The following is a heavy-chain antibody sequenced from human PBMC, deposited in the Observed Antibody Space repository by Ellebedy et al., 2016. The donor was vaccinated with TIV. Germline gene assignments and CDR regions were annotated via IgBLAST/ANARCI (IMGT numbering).Heavy chain of an antibody. CDR2: IKEDGSEK. CDR3: VRGRHKAAARTPDF. CDR1: GFTFSSYW. D-gene: IGHD6-13*01. J-gene: IGHJ4*02. Sequence: GESLKISCAASGFTFSSYWMSWVRQAPGKGLEWVANIKEDGSEKYYVDSVKGRFTISRDNARNSLFLQMNSLRAEDTAVYYCVRGRHKAAARTPDFWGQGTLVTVSS. V-gene: IGHV3-7*01.